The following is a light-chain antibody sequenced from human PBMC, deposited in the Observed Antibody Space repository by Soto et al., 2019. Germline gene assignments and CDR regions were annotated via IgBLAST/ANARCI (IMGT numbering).Light chain of an antibody. CDR3: QHFGGNTFT. CDR1: QSVRSNF. J-gene: IGKJ5*01. V-gene: IGKV3-20*01. CDR2: GAS. Sequence: IVLTQSPCTLALSQGESATLSCRASQSVRSNFLAWYQQKPGQAPRLLIYGASNRATGIPERFSGSGSGTDFTLTISSLEPGDFAVYYCQHFGGNTFTFGQGTRLEIK.